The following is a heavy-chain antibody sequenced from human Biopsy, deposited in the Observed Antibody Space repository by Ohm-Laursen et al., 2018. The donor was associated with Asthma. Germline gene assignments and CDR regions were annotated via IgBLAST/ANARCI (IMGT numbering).Heavy chain of an antibody. CDR1: GGSISSGAYY. Sequence: SEILSLTCTVSGGSISSGAYYWSWVRQPPGKGLEWIGYIYYIGSTYYNPSLKSRVAISLDTSKNQFSLELSSVTAADTAVYFCARRGGVRRYFDYWGQGTLVTVSS. V-gene: IGHV4-30-4*01. CDR2: IYYIGST. CDR3: ARRGGVRRYFDY. J-gene: IGHJ4*02. D-gene: IGHD3-16*01.